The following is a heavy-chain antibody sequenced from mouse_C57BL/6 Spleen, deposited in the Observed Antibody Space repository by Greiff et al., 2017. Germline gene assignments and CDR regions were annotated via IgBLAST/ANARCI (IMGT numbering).Heavy chain of an antibody. D-gene: IGHD2-1*01. V-gene: IGHV5-17*01. Sequence: EVQVVESGGGLVKPGGSLKLSCAASGFTFSDYGMHWVRQAPEKGLEWVAYISSGSSTIYYADTVKGRFTISRDNAKNTLFLQMTSLRSEDTAMYYCAAIYPHYYAMDYWGQGTSVTVSS. CDR1: GFTFSDYG. J-gene: IGHJ4*01. CDR2: ISSGSSTI. CDR3: AAIYPHYYAMDY.